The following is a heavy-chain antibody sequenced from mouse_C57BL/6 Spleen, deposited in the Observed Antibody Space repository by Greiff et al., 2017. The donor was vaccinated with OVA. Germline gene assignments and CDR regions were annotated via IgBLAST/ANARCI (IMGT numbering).Heavy chain of an antibody. CDR3: ARCIITTVAYYFDY. D-gene: IGHD1-1*01. CDR2: IDPSDSYT. Sequence: QVQLQQPGAELVKPGASVKLSCKASGYTFTSYWMQWVKQRPGRGLEWIGEIDPSDSYTNYNQKIKGKATLTVDTSSSTAYMQLSSLTSEDSAVYYCARCIITTVAYYFDYWGQGTTLTVSS. CDR1: GYTFTSYW. V-gene: IGHV1-50*01. J-gene: IGHJ2*01.